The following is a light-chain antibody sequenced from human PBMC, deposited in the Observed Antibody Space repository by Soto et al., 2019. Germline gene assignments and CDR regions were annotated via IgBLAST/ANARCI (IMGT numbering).Light chain of an antibody. Sequence: QSALTQPPSVSGAPGQRVTISCTGSSSNIGSGYVVHWYQQLPGTAPKLLIYGNSNRPSGVPDRFSGSKSGTSASLVITGLQAEDEADYYCQSYDSSLSGYVFGTGTKVTVL. J-gene: IGLJ1*01. CDR1: SSNIGSGYV. V-gene: IGLV1-40*01. CDR3: QSYDSSLSGYV. CDR2: GNS.